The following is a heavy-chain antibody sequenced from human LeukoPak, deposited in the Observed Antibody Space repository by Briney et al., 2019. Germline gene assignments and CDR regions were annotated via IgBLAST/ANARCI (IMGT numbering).Heavy chain of an antibody. CDR1: GFTFSSYA. J-gene: IGHJ4*02. CDR3: ASDWGRIAARPRGQ. Sequence: GGSLRLSCAASGFTFSSYAMSWVRQAPGKGLEWVSAISGSGGSTYYADSVKGRFTISRDNAKNSLYLQMNSLRAEDTAVYYCASDWGRIAARPRGQWGQGTLVTVSS. V-gene: IGHV3-23*01. D-gene: IGHD6-6*01. CDR2: ISGSGGST.